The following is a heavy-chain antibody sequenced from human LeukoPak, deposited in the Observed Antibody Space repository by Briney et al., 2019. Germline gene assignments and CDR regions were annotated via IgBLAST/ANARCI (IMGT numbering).Heavy chain of an antibody. CDR1: GGSFSGYY. J-gene: IGHJ4*02. Sequence: SETLSLTCAVYGGSFSGYYWSWIRQPPGKGLEWIGEINHSGRTNYNPSLKSRVTISVDTSKNQFSLKLSSVTAADTAVYYCARDLQDYYDSSGYYQGFDYWGQGTLVTVSS. CDR3: ARDLQDYYDSSGYYQGFDY. D-gene: IGHD3-22*01. CDR2: INHSGRT. V-gene: IGHV4-34*01.